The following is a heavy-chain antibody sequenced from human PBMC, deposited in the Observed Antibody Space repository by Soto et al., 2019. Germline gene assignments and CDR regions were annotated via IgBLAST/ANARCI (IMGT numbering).Heavy chain of an antibody. CDR2: IYTSGST. J-gene: IGHJ5*02. CDR3: ARDIPVAAGTGGWFDP. D-gene: IGHD6-13*01. Sequence: SETLSLTCTVSGGSISSYYWSWIRQPAGKGLEWIGRIYTSGSTNYNPSLKSRVTMSVDTSKNQFSLKLSSVTAADTAVYYCARDIPVAAGTGGWFDPWGQGTLVTVSS. V-gene: IGHV4-4*07. CDR1: GGSISSYY.